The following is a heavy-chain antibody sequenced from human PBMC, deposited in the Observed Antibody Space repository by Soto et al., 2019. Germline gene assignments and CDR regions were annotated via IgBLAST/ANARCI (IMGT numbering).Heavy chain of an antibody. Sequence: QVLLQESGPGLVKPSGTASLTCGVSNGSISSDHWWSWVRQSPGKGLEWIGEIHRNGISNYNPSPTGQLTITIDAHTDYLAVQMHSRAAAEAAVYYWARATRLIWFGGGYFDLWGRGTLVFVS. CDR1: NGSISSDHW. J-gene: IGHJ2*01. CDR2: IHRNGIS. CDR3: ARATRLIWFGGGYFDL. V-gene: IGHV4-4*02. D-gene: IGHD3-10*01.